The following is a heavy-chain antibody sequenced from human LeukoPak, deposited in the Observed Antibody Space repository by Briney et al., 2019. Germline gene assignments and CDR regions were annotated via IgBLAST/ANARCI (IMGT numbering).Heavy chain of an antibody. CDR1: GFTFSSYG. V-gene: IGHV3-23*01. Sequence: GSLRLSCAASGFTFSSYGMHWVRQAPGKGLEWVSAISGSGGSTYYADSVKGRFTISRDNSKNTLYLQMNSLRAEDTAVYYCAKSFSGPLGYFDYWGQGTLVTVSS. D-gene: IGHD3-16*01. CDR2: ISGSGGST. J-gene: IGHJ4*02. CDR3: AKSFSGPLGYFDY.